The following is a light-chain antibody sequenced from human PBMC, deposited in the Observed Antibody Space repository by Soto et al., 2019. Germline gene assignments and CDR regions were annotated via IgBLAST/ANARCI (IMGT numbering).Light chain of an antibody. CDR2: NAS. V-gene: IGKV3-15*01. J-gene: IGKJ5*01. CDR1: ENVKFN. Sequence: EIVMTQSPATLSVSPGERSTLSCRASENVKFNLAWYQQRPGQAPRLLFYNASTRAPSFPARFSGSGSGTDYILTISSLQSEDLAVYYCQQYYNWPLTFGQGIRLEIK. CDR3: QQYYNWPLT.